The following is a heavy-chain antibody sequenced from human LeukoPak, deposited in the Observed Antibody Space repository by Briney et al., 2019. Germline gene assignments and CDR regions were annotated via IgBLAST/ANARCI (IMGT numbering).Heavy chain of an antibody. D-gene: IGHD3-9*01. CDR1: GGSISSGDYY. V-gene: IGHV4-39*07. CDR2: IYYSGST. Sequence: SETLSLTCTVSGGSISSGDYYWSWIRQPPGKGLEWIGSIYYSGSTYYNPSLQSRVTISVDTSKNQFSLKLRSVTATDTAVYYCAREISRTYYDILTGQRRGWFDPWGQGTLVTVSS. J-gene: IGHJ5*02. CDR3: AREISRTYYDILTGQRRGWFDP.